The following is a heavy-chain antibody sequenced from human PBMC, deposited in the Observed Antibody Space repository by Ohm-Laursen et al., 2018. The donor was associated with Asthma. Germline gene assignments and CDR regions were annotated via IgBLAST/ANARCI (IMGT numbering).Heavy chain of an antibody. V-gene: IGHV3-21*01. CDR1: GYTFSRYS. CDR3: ARIGPEWELPGREYSLHH. Sequence: GSLRLSCAASGYTFSRYSIHWVRQIPGKGLEWVASISTASSFIYYADSVRGRFTTSRDNARNSVYLQMKSLRAEDTALYYCARIGPEWELPGREYSLHHWGEGTLVTVSS. CDR2: ISTASSFI. J-gene: IGHJ1*01. D-gene: IGHD1-26*01.